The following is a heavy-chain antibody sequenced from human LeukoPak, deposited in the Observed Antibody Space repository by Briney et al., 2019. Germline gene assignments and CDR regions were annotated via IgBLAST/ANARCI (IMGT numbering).Heavy chain of an antibody. V-gene: IGHV3-23*01. Sequence: GGSLRLSCAASAFTFSSYAMSWVRQAPGKGLEWVSTISGSGGSTYYADSVKGRFTISRDNSKNTLYLQMNSLRAEDTAVYYCAKDGVRVPADDYWGQGTLVTVSS. CDR3: AKDGVRVPADDY. CDR1: AFTFSSYA. CDR2: ISGSGGST. J-gene: IGHJ4*02. D-gene: IGHD2-2*01.